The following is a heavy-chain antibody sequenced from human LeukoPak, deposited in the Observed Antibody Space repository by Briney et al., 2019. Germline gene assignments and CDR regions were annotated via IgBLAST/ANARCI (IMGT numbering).Heavy chain of an antibody. CDR2: ISYDGSNK. CDR1: GFTFSSYA. J-gene: IGHJ4*02. Sequence: PGGSLRLSCAASGFTFSSYAMHWVRQAPGKGLEWVAVISYDGSNKYYADSVKGRFTISRDNSKNTLYLQMNSLRAEDTAVYYCAASAGPINFWGQGTLVTVSS. V-gene: IGHV3-30-3*01. CDR3: AASAGPINF. D-gene: IGHD3-10*01.